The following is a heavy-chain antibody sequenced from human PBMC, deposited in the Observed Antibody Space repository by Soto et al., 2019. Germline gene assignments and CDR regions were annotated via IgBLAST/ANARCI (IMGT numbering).Heavy chain of an antibody. J-gene: IGHJ4*02. V-gene: IGHV1-8*01. CDR1: GYTFTNYD. D-gene: IGHD4-17*01. Sequence: QVHLVQSGAEVKKPGASVKVSCMASGYTFTNYDINWVRQASGQGLEWMGWMNLKSGNTGFAQKFQGRVTLTRDTSISTAFMELSNLGSDDTAVYYCARAFGDLDYWGQGSLITVSS. CDR2: MNLKSGNT. CDR3: ARAFGDLDY.